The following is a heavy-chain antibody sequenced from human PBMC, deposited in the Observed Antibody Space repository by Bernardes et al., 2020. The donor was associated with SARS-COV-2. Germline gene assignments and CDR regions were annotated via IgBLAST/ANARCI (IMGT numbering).Heavy chain of an antibody. Sequence: ASVKVSCKASEYTFTGYYIHWVRLAPGQGLQWMGWINPHSGGSNFAQSFQGRVTLTRDTSISTAYMELSRLRFDDTAIYYCARAYGSGHNQDQYYFDYWGQGTLVTVSS. V-gene: IGHV1-2*02. CDR3: ARAYGSGHNQDQYYFDY. CDR2: INPHSGGS. J-gene: IGHJ4*02. CDR1: EYTFTGYY. D-gene: IGHD3-10*01.